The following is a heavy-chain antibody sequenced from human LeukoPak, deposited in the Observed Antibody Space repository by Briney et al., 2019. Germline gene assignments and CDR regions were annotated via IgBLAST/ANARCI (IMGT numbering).Heavy chain of an antibody. Sequence: GSLRLSCAASGFAFSNYAMSWVRQAPGKGLEWIGEINHSGSTNYNPSLKSRVTISVDTPKNQFSLKLSSVTAADTAVYYCARGLVAYYYGSGSPHRFDPWGQGTLVTVSS. J-gene: IGHJ5*02. V-gene: IGHV4-34*01. D-gene: IGHD3-10*01. CDR1: GFAFSNYA. CDR3: ARGLVAYYYGSGSPHRFDP. CDR2: INHSGST.